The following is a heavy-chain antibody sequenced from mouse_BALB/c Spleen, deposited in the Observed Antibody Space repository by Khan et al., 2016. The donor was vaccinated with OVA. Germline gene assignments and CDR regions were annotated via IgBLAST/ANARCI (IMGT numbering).Heavy chain of an antibody. CDR3: TMDWISEFAY. V-gene: IGHV1S137*01. J-gene: IGHJ3*01. CDR1: GYTFADSG. Sequence: QVQLQQSGPELVRPGASVKISCKGSGYTFADSGMHWVRQSHAKSLEWIGVISTYYGNIKYNQKLEGRATMTVDKSSSTVYMELARLTSEDSAVYVCTMDWISEFAYWGQGTLVTGSA. CDR2: ISTYYGNI.